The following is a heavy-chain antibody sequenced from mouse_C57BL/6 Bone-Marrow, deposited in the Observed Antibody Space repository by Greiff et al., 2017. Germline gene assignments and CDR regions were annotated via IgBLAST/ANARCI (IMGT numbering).Heavy chain of an antibody. Sequence: EVQRVESGGGLVQPGGSLKLSCAASGFTFSDYYMYWVRQTPEKRLEWVAYISNGGGSTYYPDTVKGRFTISRDNAKNTLYLQMSRLKSEDTAMYYCARQGGYYVLDYWGQGTTLTVSS. V-gene: IGHV5-12*01. D-gene: IGHD2-3*01. CDR1: GFTFSDYY. J-gene: IGHJ2*01. CDR2: ISNGGGST. CDR3: ARQGGYYVLDY.